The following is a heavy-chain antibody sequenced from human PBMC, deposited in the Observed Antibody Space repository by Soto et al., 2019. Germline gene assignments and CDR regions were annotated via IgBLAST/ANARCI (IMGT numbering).Heavy chain of an antibody. CDR1: GFTFSYG. V-gene: IGHV3-30*18. Sequence: SGGSLRLSCAASGFTFSYGIHWLRQAPGKGLEWVAYISYDSSNKFYGDSVKGRFFISRDNSNNTQFLQLNSLRAEDTAVYYCAKLVIGYCSGNTCDDYWGQGTLVTVS. CDR3: AKLVIGYCSGNTCDDY. CDR2: ISYDSSNK. D-gene: IGHD2-15*01. J-gene: IGHJ4*02.